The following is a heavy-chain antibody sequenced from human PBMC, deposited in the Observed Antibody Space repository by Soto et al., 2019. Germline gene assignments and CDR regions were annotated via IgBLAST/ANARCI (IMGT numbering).Heavy chain of an antibody. CDR3: ASPATGDYYGSGMAYQYFGVDV. D-gene: IGHD3-10*01. CDR2: ISFDGRSK. CDR1: GFTFSTYV. Sequence: GRSLRLSCAASGFTFSTYVMHWVRQAPGKGLEWVAVISFDGRSKDYADSVKGRFTISRDNSKNTLYLQMNSLRAEDTAVYYCASPATGDYYGSGMAYQYFGVDVWCQGTTVTVS. J-gene: IGHJ6*02. V-gene: IGHV3-30*03.